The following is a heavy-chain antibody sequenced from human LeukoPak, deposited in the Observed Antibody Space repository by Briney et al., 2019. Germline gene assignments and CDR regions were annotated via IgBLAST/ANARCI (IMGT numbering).Heavy chain of an antibody. V-gene: IGHV4-4*07. CDR3: ARTYYDFWSGYYDAFDI. CDR1: GASISRYY. D-gene: IGHD3-3*01. J-gene: IGHJ3*02. CDR2: IYTSGST. Sequence: SETLSLTCTVSGASISRYYWSWVRQPAGKWLEWLGRIYTSGSTNYNPSLKSRVTMSVDTSKNQFSLKLSSVTAADTAVYYCARTYYDFWSGYYDAFDIWGQGTMVTVSS.